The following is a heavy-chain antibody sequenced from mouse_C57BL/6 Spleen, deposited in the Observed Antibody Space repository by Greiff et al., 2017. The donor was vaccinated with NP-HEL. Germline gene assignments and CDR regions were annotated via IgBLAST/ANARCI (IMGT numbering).Heavy chain of an antibody. D-gene: IGHD3-1*01. CDR1: GFNIKDYY. J-gene: IGHJ2*01. CDR3: ASGEIQGLFDY. Sequence: EVQLQQSGAELVKPGASVKLSCTASGFNIKDYYMHWVKQRTEQGLEWIGRIDPEDGETKYATKFQGKATITADTSSNTAYLQLSSLTSEDTAVSYCASGEIQGLFDYWGQGTTLTVSS. V-gene: IGHV14-2*01. CDR2: IDPEDGET.